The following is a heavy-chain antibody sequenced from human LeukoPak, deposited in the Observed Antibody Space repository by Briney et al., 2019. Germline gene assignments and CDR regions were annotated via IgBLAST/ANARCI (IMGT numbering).Heavy chain of an antibody. D-gene: IGHD3-3*01. CDR2: INPSGGST. J-gene: IGHJ4*02. CDR3: AKGELRFKEFDY. V-gene: IGHV1-46*01. CDR1: GYTFTSYY. Sequence: ASVKVSCKASGYTFTSYYMHWVRQAPGQGLEWMGIINPSGGSTSYAQKFQGRVTMTRDTSTSTVYMELSSLSSEDTAMYYCAKGELRFKEFDYWGQGTLVTVSS.